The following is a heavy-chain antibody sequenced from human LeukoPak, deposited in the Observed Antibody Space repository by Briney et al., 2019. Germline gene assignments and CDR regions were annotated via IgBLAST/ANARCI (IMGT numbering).Heavy chain of an antibody. V-gene: IGHV3-23*01. Sequence: PGGSLRLSCAASGFTFSSYGMSWVRQAPGKGLEWVSAISGSGGSTYCADSVKGRFTTSRDNSKNTLYLQMNSLRAEDTAVYYCAKGRRVRGVIMGYNWFDPWGQGTLVTVSS. D-gene: IGHD3-10*01. J-gene: IGHJ5*02. CDR1: GFTFSSYG. CDR2: ISGSGGST. CDR3: AKGRRVRGVIMGYNWFDP.